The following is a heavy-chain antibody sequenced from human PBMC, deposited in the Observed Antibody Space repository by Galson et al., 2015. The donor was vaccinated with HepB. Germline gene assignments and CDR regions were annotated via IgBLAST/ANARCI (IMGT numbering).Heavy chain of an antibody. J-gene: IGHJ4*02. CDR3: ARSLYDLLSGYYPDY. D-gene: IGHD3/OR15-3a*01. Sequence: SLRLSCAASGFTFSDYSLNWVRQTPGQGLEWLSYIDTTSTFRYYADSVKGRFTISRDNAKNSVFLEMTGLRAEDTAVHYCARSLYDLLSGYYPDYWGQGTLVTVSS. V-gene: IGHV3-21*05. CDR1: GFTFSDYS. CDR2: IDTTSTFR.